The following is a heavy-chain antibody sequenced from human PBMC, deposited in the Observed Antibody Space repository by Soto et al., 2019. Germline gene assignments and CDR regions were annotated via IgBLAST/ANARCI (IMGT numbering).Heavy chain of an antibody. D-gene: IGHD6-19*01. CDR1: GFTFSSYT. CDR2: ISGGGHNT. J-gene: IGHJ4*02. V-gene: IGHV3-23*01. CDR3: AKKFSSGWGSDY. Sequence: EVQLLESGGDLAQPGGSLRLSCAASGFTFSSYTMSWVRQVPGKGLEWVSGISGGGHNTFYADSVKGRFTISRDNSKNTQYLQLNSLRADDTAIYYCAKKFSSGWGSDYWGQGTLVTVSP.